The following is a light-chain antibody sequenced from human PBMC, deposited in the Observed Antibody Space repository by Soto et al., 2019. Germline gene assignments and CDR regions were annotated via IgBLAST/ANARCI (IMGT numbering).Light chain of an antibody. J-gene: IGKJ4*01. Sequence: EIVLTQSPVTLSLSPGEIATLSCRASQSVDTYLAWYQQKPGQPPRLLIYDASNRAAGVPDRFTGSGSGTDFTLPITSVAPGDLGVYYCQQRSNWPPLTFGGGTKVEIK. CDR2: DAS. CDR3: QQRSNWPPLT. CDR1: QSVDTY. V-gene: IGKV3-11*01.